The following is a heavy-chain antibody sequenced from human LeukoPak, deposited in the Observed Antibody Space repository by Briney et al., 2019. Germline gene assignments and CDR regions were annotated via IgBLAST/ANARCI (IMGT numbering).Heavy chain of an antibody. CDR1: GFIFTDYG. D-gene: IGHD3-22*01. Sequence: GGSLRLSCAASGFIFTDYGMHWVRQAPGKGLEWVSYISSSGSTIYYADSVKGRFTISRDNAKNSLYLQMNSLRAEDTAVYYCARDPPYYYDSSGYEGGDYWGQGTLVTVSS. J-gene: IGHJ4*02. V-gene: IGHV3-48*04. CDR2: ISSSGSTI. CDR3: ARDPPYYYDSSGYEGGDY.